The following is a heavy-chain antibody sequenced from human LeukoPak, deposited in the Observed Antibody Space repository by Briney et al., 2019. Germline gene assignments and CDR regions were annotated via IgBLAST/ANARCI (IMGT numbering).Heavy chain of an antibody. V-gene: IGHV1-46*01. CDR2: IAPSSGTT. CDR3: ARVPHRAAGYTYEFDY. CDR1: GYTFTSNY. Sequence: ASVKVSCKASGYTFTSNYTHWVRQAPGQGLEWMGVIAPSSGTTSYAQKFQGRVTFTADKSTNTVYMELSSLGSEDTAVYYCARVPHRAAGYTYEFDYWGQGTLVTVSS. J-gene: IGHJ4*02. D-gene: IGHD5-18*01.